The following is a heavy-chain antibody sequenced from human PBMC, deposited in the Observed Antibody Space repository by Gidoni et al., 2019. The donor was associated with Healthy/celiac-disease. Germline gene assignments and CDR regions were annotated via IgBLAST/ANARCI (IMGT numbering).Heavy chain of an antibody. CDR2: IYYSGRT. Sequence: QLQLQESGPGLVKPSETLSLTGTVSGGSISSSSYYWGWIRQPPGKGLEWIGSIYYSGRTYHNPSLKSRVTISVDTSKNQFSLKLSSVTAADTAVYYCARDSNWFDPWGQGTLVTVSS. V-gene: IGHV4-39*07. J-gene: IGHJ5*02. CDR3: ARDSNWFDP. CDR1: GGSISSSSYY.